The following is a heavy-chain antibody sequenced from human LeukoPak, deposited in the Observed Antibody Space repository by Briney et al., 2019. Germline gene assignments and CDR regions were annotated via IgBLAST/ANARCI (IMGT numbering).Heavy chain of an antibody. V-gene: IGHV1-8*03. CDR3: ARVGWFGELSHYYYYYMDV. CDR2: MNPNSGNT. CDR1: GYTFTSYD. D-gene: IGHD3-10*01. Sequence: ASVKVSCKASGYTFTSYDINWVRQATGQGLEWMGWMNPNSGNTGYAQKFQGRVTITADKSTSTAYMELSSLRSEDTAVYYCARVGWFGELSHYYYYYMDVWGKGTTVTVSS. J-gene: IGHJ6*03.